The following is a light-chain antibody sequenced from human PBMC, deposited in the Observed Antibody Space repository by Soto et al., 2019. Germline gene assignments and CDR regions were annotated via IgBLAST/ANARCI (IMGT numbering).Light chain of an antibody. CDR3: CSYAGSSTFYV. CDR1: SSDVGSYNL. J-gene: IGLJ1*01. V-gene: IGLV2-23*01. CDR2: EGS. Sequence: SFLPQPASVSESAGQSITISCTGTSSDVGSYNLVSWYQQHPGKAPKLMIYEGSKRPSGVSNRFSGSKSGNTASLTISGLQAEDEADYYCCSYAGSSTFYVFGTGTKVTVL.